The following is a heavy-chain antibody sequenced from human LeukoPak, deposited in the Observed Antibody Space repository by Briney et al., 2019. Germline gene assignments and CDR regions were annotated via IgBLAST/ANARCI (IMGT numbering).Heavy chain of an antibody. J-gene: IGHJ6*04. V-gene: IGHV4-59*01. Sequence: SETLSLTCTVSGGSINSYYWSWIRQPPGKGLEWIGYIYYSGSTKYNPSLKSRVTISVDTSKNQFSLKLSSVTAADTAVYYCARAYYGSEMDVWGKGTTVTISS. D-gene: IGHD3-10*01. CDR3: ARAYYGSEMDV. CDR1: GGSINSYY. CDR2: IYYSGST.